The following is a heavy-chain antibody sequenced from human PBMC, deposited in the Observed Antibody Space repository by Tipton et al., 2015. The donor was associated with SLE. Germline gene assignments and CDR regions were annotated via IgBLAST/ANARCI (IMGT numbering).Heavy chain of an antibody. CDR1: GYSISSGYY. CDR3: AIPTTQHCSGGGCYRHDAFDI. CDR2: IYGSGSS. Sequence: TLSLTCAVSGYSISSGYYWGWIRQPPGKGLEWIGSIYGSGSSYYNPSLKSRVTISVDTSKNQFSLKLNSVTAAGTAVYYCAIPTTQHCSGGGCYRHDAFDIWGQGTLVIVS. V-gene: IGHV4-38-2*01. D-gene: IGHD2-15*01. J-gene: IGHJ3*02.